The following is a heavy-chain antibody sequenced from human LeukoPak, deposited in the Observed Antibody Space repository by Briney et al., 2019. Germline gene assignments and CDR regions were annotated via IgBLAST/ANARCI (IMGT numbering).Heavy chain of an antibody. CDR3: ASSSSYSDFDY. CDR1: GFIFDHYG. D-gene: IGHD2-15*01. Sequence: GGSLRLSCAASGFIFDHYGMYWVRQAPGKGLEWVAIISYDGSNTYYADSVKGRFTISRDNAKNSLYLQMNSLRAEDTAVYYCASSSSYSDFDYWGQGTLVTVSS. CDR2: ISYDGSNT. J-gene: IGHJ4*02. V-gene: IGHV3-30*12.